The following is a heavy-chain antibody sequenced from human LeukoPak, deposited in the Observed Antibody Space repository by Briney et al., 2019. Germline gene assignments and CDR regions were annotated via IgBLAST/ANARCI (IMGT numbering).Heavy chain of an antibody. Sequence: SETLSLTCTVYGGSFSGYYWSWIRQPPGKGLEWIGEINHSGGTNYNPSLKSRVTISVDTSKNQFSLKLSSVTAADTAVYYCARHPGPTSLDYWGQGTLVTVSS. D-gene: IGHD1-1*01. CDR3: ARHPGPTSLDY. J-gene: IGHJ4*02. CDR2: INHSGGT. V-gene: IGHV4-34*01. CDR1: GGSFSGYY.